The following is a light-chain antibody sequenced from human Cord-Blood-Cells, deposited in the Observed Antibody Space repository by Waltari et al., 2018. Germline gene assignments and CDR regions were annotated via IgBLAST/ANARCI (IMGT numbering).Light chain of an antibody. CDR3: MQALQTPPYS. CDR1: QSLLHSNGYNY. Sequence: DIVMTQSPLSLPVTPGEPASISCRSSQSLLHSNGYNYLDWYLQKPGQSPQLLIYLGSNRASGVPDRFSGSGSGTDFTLKISRVKAEDVGVYYCMQALQTPPYSFGQGTTLEIK. V-gene: IGKV2-28*01. J-gene: IGKJ2*03. CDR2: LGS.